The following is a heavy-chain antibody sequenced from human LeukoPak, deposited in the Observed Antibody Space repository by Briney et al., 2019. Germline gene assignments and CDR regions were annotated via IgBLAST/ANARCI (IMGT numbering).Heavy chain of an antibody. V-gene: IGHV3-7*03. Sequence: RGSLRLSCAASGFSFSSYWMNWVWQAPGKGLEWVANIKQDGREKYYVDSVKGRFTISRDNAKNSLYLQMNSLRAEDTAVYYCASGGYSFFYWGQGTLVTVSS. CDR3: ASGGYSFFY. J-gene: IGHJ4*02. CDR1: GFSFSSYW. D-gene: IGHD5-18*01. CDR2: IKQDGREK.